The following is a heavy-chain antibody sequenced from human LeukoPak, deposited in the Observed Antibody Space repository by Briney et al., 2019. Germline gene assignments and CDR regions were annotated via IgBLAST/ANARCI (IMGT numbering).Heavy chain of an antibody. CDR3: ARIRDARGSFHDAFDI. V-gene: IGHV1-2*02. CDR1: GYTFTGYY. D-gene: IGHD1-26*01. J-gene: IGHJ3*02. CDR2: INPNSGGT. Sequence: ASVKVSCKASGYTFTGYYIHWVRQAPGQGLEWMGWINPNSGGTNYAQKFQGRVTMTRDTSISTAYMELSRLRSDDTAVYYCARIRDARGSFHDAFDIWGQGTMVTVSS.